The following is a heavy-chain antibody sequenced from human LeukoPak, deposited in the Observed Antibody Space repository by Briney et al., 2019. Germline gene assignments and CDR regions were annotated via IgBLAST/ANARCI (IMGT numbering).Heavy chain of an antibody. CDR1: GYTFTGYY. CDR2: INPNSGGT. D-gene: IGHD5-18*01. V-gene: IGHV1-2*02. J-gene: IGHJ4*02. Sequence: ASVKVSCKASGYTFTGYYMHWVRQAPGQGLEWMGWINPNSGGTNYAQKFQGRVTMTTDTSTSTAYMELRSLRSDDTAMYYCARDRQPPDYWGQGTLVTVSS. CDR3: ARDRQPPDY.